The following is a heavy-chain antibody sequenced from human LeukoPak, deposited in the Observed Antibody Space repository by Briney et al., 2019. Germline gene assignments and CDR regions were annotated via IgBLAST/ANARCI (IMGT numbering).Heavy chain of an antibody. Sequence: ASVKVSCKASGYTFTSYDINWVRQATGQGLEWMGWMNPNSGNTGYAQKFQGRVTMTRNTSISTAYMELSSLRPEDTAVYYCARAYSSSWPINYYYYYGMDVWGQGTTVTVSS. CDR1: GYTFTSYD. V-gene: IGHV1-8*01. D-gene: IGHD6-13*01. CDR3: ARAYSSSWPINYYYYYGMDV. CDR2: MNPNSGNT. J-gene: IGHJ6*02.